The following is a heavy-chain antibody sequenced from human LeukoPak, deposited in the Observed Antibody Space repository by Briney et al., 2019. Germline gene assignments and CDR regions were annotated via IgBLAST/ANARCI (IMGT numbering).Heavy chain of an antibody. CDR1: GFTFSTYT. Sequence: GGSLRLSCAASGFTFSTYTMNWVRQAPEKGLEWVSSISSGSSSIFYADSVRGRFTISRDNAKNSLYLQMNSLRAEDTAVYYCVRGGPYGDYDAYWGQGTLVTVSS. D-gene: IGHD4-17*01. J-gene: IGHJ4*02. CDR3: VRGGPYGDYDAY. CDR2: ISSGSSSI. V-gene: IGHV3-21*06.